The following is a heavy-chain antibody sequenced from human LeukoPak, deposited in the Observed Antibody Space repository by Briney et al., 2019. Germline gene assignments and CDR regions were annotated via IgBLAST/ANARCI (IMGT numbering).Heavy chain of an antibody. CDR2: ISNDAGST. CDR1: GFTSSNFA. V-gene: IGHV3-23*01. Sequence: GGSLRLSCAASGFTSSNFAMTWVRQAPGKGLEWVSSISNDAGSTYYADSVKGRFFISRDNSKNTLYLQMNSLRPEDTAIYYCARSYYDSTGYYLAEYFQHWGQGTLVTVSS. J-gene: IGHJ1*01. D-gene: IGHD3-22*01. CDR3: ARSYYDSTGYYLAEYFQH.